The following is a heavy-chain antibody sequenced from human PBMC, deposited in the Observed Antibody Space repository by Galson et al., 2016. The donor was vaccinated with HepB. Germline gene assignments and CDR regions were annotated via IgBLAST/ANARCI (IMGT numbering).Heavy chain of an antibody. CDR1: GYNFSRFW. CDR2: IYPADSDT. D-gene: IGHD3-16*02. J-gene: IGHJ3*01. CDR3: AAMMTFGGIIVNAGQDAVDV. V-gene: IGHV5-51*01. Sequence: QSGAEVKKPGESLKISCKASGYNFSRFWIAWVRQMPGKGLEWMGIIYPADSDTRYNPSFEGQVTISADESITTAYLQWSSLKASDTAMYYCAAMMTFGGIIVNAGQDAVDVWGQGTMVTVSS.